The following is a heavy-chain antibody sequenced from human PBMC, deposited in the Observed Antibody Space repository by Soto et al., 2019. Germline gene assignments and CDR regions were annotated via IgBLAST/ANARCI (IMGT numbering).Heavy chain of an antibody. Sequence: SETLSLTCTVSGGSINSGDYYWSWIRQHPEKGLEWIAYIYTSGSTYYNPSLRSRVTISIDTSKNQFSLKLSSVTAADTAVYYCARGRADYPRSTYIAYWGQGTLVTVSS. V-gene: IGHV4-31*02. CDR1: GGSINSGDYY. CDR3: ARGRADYPRSTYIAY. J-gene: IGHJ4*02. D-gene: IGHD2-15*01. CDR2: IYTSGST.